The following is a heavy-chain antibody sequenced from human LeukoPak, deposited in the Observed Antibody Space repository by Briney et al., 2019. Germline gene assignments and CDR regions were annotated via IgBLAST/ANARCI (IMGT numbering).Heavy chain of an antibody. CDR1: GFTFSDYN. V-gene: IGHV3-11*01. Sequence: GGTLRLSCAASGFTFSDYNMRWIRQAPGKGLEWVSSISRSGSTKYYADSVKGRFTISRDNAKNSLFLQMNSLRAEDTAVYYCARVPRYCSGGNCYSGGLGYMDVWGKGTTVTISS. J-gene: IGHJ6*03. CDR2: ISRSGSTK. D-gene: IGHD2-15*01. CDR3: ARVPRYCSGGNCYSGGLGYMDV.